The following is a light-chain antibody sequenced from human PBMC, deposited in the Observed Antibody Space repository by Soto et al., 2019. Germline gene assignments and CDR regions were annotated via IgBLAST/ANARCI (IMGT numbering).Light chain of an antibody. J-gene: IGKJ2*01. CDR2: DAS. Sequence: IQMTQSPSLLSASVGDRVTITCQATQDIRKYLNWYQQTPGKAPKLLIYDASSLETGVPPRFRGSGSGTYFPFPLSGLEPEDFATFYCQQSDNSPNAFGQGTKLEIK. CDR1: QDIRKY. V-gene: IGKV1-33*01. CDR3: QQSDNSPNA.